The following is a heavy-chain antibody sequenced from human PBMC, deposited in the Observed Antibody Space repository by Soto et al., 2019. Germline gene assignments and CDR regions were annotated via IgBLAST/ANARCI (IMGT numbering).Heavy chain of an antibody. CDR2: ISGSGFNT. CDR3: AKDLNGYSGSYSFPFLDS. J-gene: IGHJ4*02. CDR1: GFTFDSYA. V-gene: IGHV3-23*01. Sequence: GGSLRLSCAASGFTFDSYAMTWVRQAPGKGLEWVSTISGSGFNTDYADSVKGRFTVSRDNSKTTVYLQMNSLRAEDTAVYYCAKDLNGYSGSYSFPFLDSWGQGALVTVSS. D-gene: IGHD1-26*01.